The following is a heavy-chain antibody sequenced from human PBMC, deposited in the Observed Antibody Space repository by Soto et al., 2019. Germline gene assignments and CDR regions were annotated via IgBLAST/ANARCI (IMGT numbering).Heavy chain of an antibody. Sequence: SETLSLTCAVSGGSISSSNWWSWVRQPPGKGLEWIGEIYHSGSTNYNPSLKSRVTISVDKSKNQFSLKLSSVTAADTAVYYCARGGLRSSWSPSSGGWFDPWGQGTLGTVSS. CDR3: ARGGLRSSWSPSSGGWFDP. CDR1: GGSISSSNW. CDR2: IYHSGST. J-gene: IGHJ5*02. D-gene: IGHD6-13*01. V-gene: IGHV4-4*02.